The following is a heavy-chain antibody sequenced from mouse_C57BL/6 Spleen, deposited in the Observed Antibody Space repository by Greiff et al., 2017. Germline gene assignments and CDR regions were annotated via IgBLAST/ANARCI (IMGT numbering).Heavy chain of an antibody. J-gene: IGHJ4*01. CDR3: ARGGLGRYYAMDY. CDR1: GYTFTSYW. CDR2: IDPSDSET. V-gene: IGHV1-52*01. Sequence: VQLQQPGAELVRPGSSVKLSCKASGYTFTSYWMHWVKQRPIQGLEWIGNIDPSDSETHYNQKFKDKATLTVDKSSSTAYMQLSSLTSEDSAVYYCARGGLGRYYAMDYWGQGTSVTVSS. D-gene: IGHD3-3*01.